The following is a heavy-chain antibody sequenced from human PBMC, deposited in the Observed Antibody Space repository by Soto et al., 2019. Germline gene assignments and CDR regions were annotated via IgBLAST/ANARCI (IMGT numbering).Heavy chain of an antibody. D-gene: IGHD5-18*01. CDR3: ARGGGYSYGYGADY. CDR2: INSDGSST. V-gene: IGHV3-74*01. Sequence: XGSLRLSCAASGFTFSSYWMHWVRQAPGKGLVWVSRINSDGSSTSYADSVKGRFTISRDNAKNTLYLQMNSLRAEDTAVYYCARGGGYSYGYGADYWGQGTLVTVSS. J-gene: IGHJ4*02. CDR1: GFTFSSYW.